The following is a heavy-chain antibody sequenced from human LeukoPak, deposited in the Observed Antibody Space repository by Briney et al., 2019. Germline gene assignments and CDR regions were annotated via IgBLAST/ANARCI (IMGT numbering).Heavy chain of an antibody. CDR1: GFTFSSYG. V-gene: IGHV3-30*03. CDR2: ISYDGSNK. CDR3: TRDQRGSDYWFDP. D-gene: IGHD1-26*01. J-gene: IGHJ5*02. Sequence: GGSLRLSCAASGFTFSSYGMHWVRQAPGKGLEWVAVISYDGSNKYYADSVKGRFTISRDNSKNTLYLQMNSLRAEDTAVYYCTRDQRGSDYWFDPWGQGTLVTVSS.